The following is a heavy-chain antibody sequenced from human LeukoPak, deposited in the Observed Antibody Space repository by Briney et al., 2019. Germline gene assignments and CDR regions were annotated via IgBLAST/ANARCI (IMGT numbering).Heavy chain of an antibody. CDR2: TSYDGSNK. J-gene: IGHJ5*02. V-gene: IGHV3-30*04. CDR3: ARGSGYPAGNWFDP. Sequence: PGGSLRLSCAASGFTFSSYAMHWVRQAPGKGLEWVAVTSYDGSNKYYADSVKGRFTISRDNSKNTLYLQMNSLRAEDTAVYYCARGSGYPAGNWFDPWGQGTLVTVSS. D-gene: IGHD3-3*01. CDR1: GFTFSSYA.